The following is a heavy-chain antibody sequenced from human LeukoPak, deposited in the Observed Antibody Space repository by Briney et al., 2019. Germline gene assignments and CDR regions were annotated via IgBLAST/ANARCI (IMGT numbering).Heavy chain of an antibody. CDR1: GGSISSSSYY. D-gene: IGHD3-10*01. CDR3: ARSGLLWFGSFDY. J-gene: IGHJ4*02. Sequence: PSETLSLTCTVSGGSISSSSYYWGWIRQPPGKGLEWIGSIYYSGSTYYNPSLKSRVTISVDTSKNQFSLKLSSVTVADTAVYYCARSGLLWFGSFDYWGQGTLVTVSS. V-gene: IGHV4-39*01. CDR2: IYYSGST.